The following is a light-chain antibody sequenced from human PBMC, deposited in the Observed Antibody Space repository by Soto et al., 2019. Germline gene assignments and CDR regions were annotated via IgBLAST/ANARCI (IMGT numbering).Light chain of an antibody. Sequence: QSALTQPASVSGSPGQSITFSCTGTSSDIGVYNYVSWYQQHPGKAPKLMIYEVNNRPSGVSNRFSGSKSGNTASLTIYGLQAEDEADYYCSSYTTSNTYVFGTGTKVTVL. CDR3: SSYTTSNTYV. J-gene: IGLJ1*01. CDR2: EVN. V-gene: IGLV2-14*01. CDR1: SSDIGVYNY.